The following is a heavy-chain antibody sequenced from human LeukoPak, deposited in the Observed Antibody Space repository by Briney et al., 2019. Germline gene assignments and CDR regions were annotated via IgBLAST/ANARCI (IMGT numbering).Heavy chain of an antibody. CDR3: ATFYSSGWYYFDY. Sequence: PSETLSLTCTVSGGSISSYYWSWIRQPAGKGLEWIGRIYTSGSTNYNPSLKSRATISVDKSKNQFSLKLSSVTAADTAVYYCATFYSSGWYYFDYWGQGTLVTVSS. CDR2: IYTSGST. J-gene: IGHJ4*02. V-gene: IGHV4-4*07. D-gene: IGHD6-19*01. CDR1: GGSISSYY.